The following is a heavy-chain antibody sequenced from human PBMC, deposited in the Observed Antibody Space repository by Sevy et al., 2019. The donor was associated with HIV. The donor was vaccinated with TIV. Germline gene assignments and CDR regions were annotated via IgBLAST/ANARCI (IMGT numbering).Heavy chain of an antibody. V-gene: IGHV3-48*03. Sequence: GVSLRLSCEASGFTFSSYEMNWVRQAPGKGLEWVSYISSSGTTIKYADSVKGRFTISRDNAKNSLYMQMNSLRAEDTAVYYCARVDANYDKGFDPWGQGTLVTVSS. D-gene: IGHD3-22*01. CDR1: GFTFSSYE. CDR3: ARVDANYDKGFDP. CDR2: ISSSGTTI. J-gene: IGHJ5*02.